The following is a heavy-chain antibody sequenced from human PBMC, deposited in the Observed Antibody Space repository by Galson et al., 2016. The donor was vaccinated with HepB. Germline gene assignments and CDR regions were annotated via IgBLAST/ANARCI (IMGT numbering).Heavy chain of an antibody. CDR1: GASIRSSHW. Sequence: ETLSLTCAVSGASIRSSHWWSWVRQPPGKGLEWIGEIHHNGNTNYNPALKSRVIISVDNSKNQFSLRLSSVTAADTAVYYCTRDIVLVPAAMMGEYYYYGLEVWGQGTTVTVSS. CDR3: TRDIVLVPAAMMGEYYYYGLEV. CDR2: IHHNGNT. J-gene: IGHJ6*02. D-gene: IGHD2-2*01. V-gene: IGHV4-4*02.